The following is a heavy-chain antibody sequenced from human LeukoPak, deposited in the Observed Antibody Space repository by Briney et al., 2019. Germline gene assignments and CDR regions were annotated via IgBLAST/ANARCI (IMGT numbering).Heavy chain of an antibody. V-gene: IGHV1-69*13. Sequence: ASVKVSCKASGGTFISYAISWVRQAPGQGLEWMGGIIPIFGTANYAQKFQGRVTITADESTSTAYMELSSLRSEDTAVYYCARGYYGSGSYPYYYYYGMDVWGKGTTVTVSS. J-gene: IGHJ6*04. CDR2: IIPIFGTA. CDR3: ARGYYGSGSYPYYYYYGMDV. CDR1: GGTFISYA. D-gene: IGHD3-10*01.